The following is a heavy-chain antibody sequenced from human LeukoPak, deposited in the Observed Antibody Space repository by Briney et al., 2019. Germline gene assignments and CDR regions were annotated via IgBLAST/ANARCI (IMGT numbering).Heavy chain of an antibody. D-gene: IGHD2-15*01. CDR1: GGTFISYA. V-gene: IGHV1-69*06. J-gene: IGHJ4*02. CDR2: IIPIFGTA. Sequence: GSSVKVSCKASGGTFISYAISWVRQAPGQGLEWMGGIIPIFGTANYAQKFQGRVTITADKSTGTAYMELSSLRSEDTAVYYCARDGHCSGGSCYSVAFDYWGQGTLVTVSS. CDR3: ARDGHCSGGSCYSVAFDY.